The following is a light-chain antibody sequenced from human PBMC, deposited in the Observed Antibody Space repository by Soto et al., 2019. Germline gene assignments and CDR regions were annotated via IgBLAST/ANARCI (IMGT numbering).Light chain of an antibody. Sequence: DIQMTQSPTSLSASVGDRVTIFCRASQTIDTYLNWYQQKPGRAPKLLIYDASNLEAGVPSRFRGSGSGTDFTFTISRLQPEDIATYYCQQYENLPTFGQGTRLEIK. CDR2: DAS. CDR1: QTIDTY. J-gene: IGKJ5*01. CDR3: QQYENLPT. V-gene: IGKV1-33*01.